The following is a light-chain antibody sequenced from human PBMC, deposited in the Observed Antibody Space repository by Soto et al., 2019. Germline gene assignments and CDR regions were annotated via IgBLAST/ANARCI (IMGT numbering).Light chain of an antibody. CDR3: QQYGSSLFT. V-gene: IGKV3-20*01. CDR2: GAS. CDR1: QSVSSSY. J-gene: IGKJ3*01. Sequence: EIVLTQSPGTLPLSPGERATLSCRASQSVSSSYLAWYQQKPGQAPRLLIYGASSRATGIPDRFSGSGSGTDFTHTISRLEPEDFAVYYCQQYGSSLFTFGPGTKVDIK.